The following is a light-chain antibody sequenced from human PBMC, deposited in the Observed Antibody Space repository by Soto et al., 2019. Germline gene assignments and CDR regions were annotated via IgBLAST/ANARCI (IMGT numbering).Light chain of an antibody. CDR3: QQRSNWIT. V-gene: IGKV3-11*01. CDR2: DAS. J-gene: IGKJ5*01. Sequence: EIVLTQSPGTLSLSPGERATLSCRASQSVSSNYFAWYQQKPGQAPRLLIYDASNRATGIPARFSGSGSGTDFTLTISSLEPEDFAVYYCQQRSNWITFGQGTRLEIK. CDR1: QSVSSNY.